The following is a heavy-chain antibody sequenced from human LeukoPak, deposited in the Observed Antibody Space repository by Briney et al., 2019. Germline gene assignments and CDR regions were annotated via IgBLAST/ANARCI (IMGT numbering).Heavy chain of an antibody. CDR1: GGSISSSSCY. D-gene: IGHD3-22*01. J-gene: IGHJ4*02. Sequence: SETLSLTCTVSGGSISSSSCYWGRIRQPPGKGLEWIGSIYYSGSTYYNPSLKSRVTISVDTSKNQFSLKLSSVTAADTAVFYCARLAEYYYDSSGYYYFDYWGQGTLVTVSS. V-gene: IGHV4-39*01. CDR3: ARLAEYYYDSSGYYYFDY. CDR2: IYYSGST.